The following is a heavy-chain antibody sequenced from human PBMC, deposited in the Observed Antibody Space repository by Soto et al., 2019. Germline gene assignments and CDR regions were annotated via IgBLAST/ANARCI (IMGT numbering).Heavy chain of an antibody. D-gene: IGHD3-22*01. J-gene: IGHJ1*01. V-gene: IGHV3-15*07. Sequence: PGGSLRLSCAASGFTFSNAWMNWVRQAPGKGLEWVGRIKSKTDGGTTDYAAPVKGRFTISRDDSKNTLYLQMNSLKTEDTAVYYCTTDWYYDSSGYRYFQHWGQGTLVTVSS. CDR2: IKSKTDGGTT. CDR3: TTDWYYDSSGYRYFQH. CDR1: GFTFSNAW.